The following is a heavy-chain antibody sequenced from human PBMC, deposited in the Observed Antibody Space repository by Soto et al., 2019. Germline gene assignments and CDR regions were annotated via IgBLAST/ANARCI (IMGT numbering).Heavy chain of an antibody. V-gene: IGHV1-8*01. CDR2: MNPNSGNT. D-gene: IGHD3-10*01. CDR1: GYTFTSYD. Sequence: GASVKVSCKASGYTFTSYDINWVRQAPGQGLEWMGWMNPNSGNTSYAQKFQGRVTMTRDTSTSTVYMELSSLRSEDTAVYYCARAPNVLLWFGEFYYWGQGTLVTVSS. J-gene: IGHJ4*02. CDR3: ARAPNVLLWFGEFYY.